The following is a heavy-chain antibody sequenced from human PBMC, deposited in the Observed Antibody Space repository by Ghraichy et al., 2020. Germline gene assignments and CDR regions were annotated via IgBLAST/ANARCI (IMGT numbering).Heavy chain of an antibody. CDR3: GRGGWLDFYYSGMDV. CDR1: GGSFSGYY. CDR2: INHSGST. V-gene: IGHV4-34*01. Sequence: SQTLSLTCAVYGGSFSGYYWSWIRQPPGKGLEWIGEINHSGSTNHNPSLKSRVTISVDTSKNQFSLKLTSVTAADTAVYYCGRGGWLDFYYSGMDVWGQGTTVTVSS. D-gene: IGHD6-19*01. J-gene: IGHJ6*02.